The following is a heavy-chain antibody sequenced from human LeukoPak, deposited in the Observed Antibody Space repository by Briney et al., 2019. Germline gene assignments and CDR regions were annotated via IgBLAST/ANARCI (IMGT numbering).Heavy chain of an antibody. CDR3: ARDLSQRELDY. CDR2: IIPILGIA. CDR1: GGTFSSYA. Sequence: SVKVSCKASGGTFSSYAISWVRQAPGQGLEWMGRIIPILGIANYAQKFQGRVTITADKSTSTAYMELRSLRSDDTAVYYCARDLSQRELDYWGQGTLVTVSS. D-gene: IGHD1-26*01. V-gene: IGHV1-69*04. J-gene: IGHJ4*02.